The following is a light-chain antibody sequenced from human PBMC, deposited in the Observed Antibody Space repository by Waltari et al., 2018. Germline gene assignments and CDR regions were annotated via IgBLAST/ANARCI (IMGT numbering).Light chain of an antibody. Sequence: EIVLTQYPGTLSLSPEARATISCRASQIVSSNFLAVYQQNPGQAPMLLIFAASNRATCIPDRFSGSGSGTDFTLTITRLEPEDFAVYYCQQYGSSPWTFGQGTKVEIK. CDR2: AAS. CDR1: QIVSSNF. CDR3: QQYGSSPWT. J-gene: IGKJ1*01. V-gene: IGKV3-20*01.